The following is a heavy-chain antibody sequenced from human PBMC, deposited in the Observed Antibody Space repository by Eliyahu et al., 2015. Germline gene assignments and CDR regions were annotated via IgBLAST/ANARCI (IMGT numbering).Heavy chain of an antibody. D-gene: IGHD3-22*01. V-gene: IGHV3-21*01. CDR2: ISSSSSYI. Sequence: EVQLVESGGGLVKPGGSLRLSCAASGFTFSSYSMNWVRQAPGKGLEWVSSISSSSSYIYYADSVKGRFTISRDNAKNSLYLQMNSLRAEDTAVYYCARDSFDSSGYYSDFDYWGQGTLVTVSS. CDR3: ARDSFDSSGYYSDFDY. J-gene: IGHJ4*02. CDR1: GFTFSSYS.